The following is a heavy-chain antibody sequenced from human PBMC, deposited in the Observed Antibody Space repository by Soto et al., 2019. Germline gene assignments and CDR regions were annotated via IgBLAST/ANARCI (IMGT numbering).Heavy chain of an antibody. Sequence: QLQLQESGPGLVKPSETLSLTCTVSGGSISSSSYDWGWIRQPPGKGLEWIGSIYYSGSTYYNPSLKSRVTISVETSKNQFSLKLSSVTAADTAVYYCARRPATITFGGVIDKWYFDYWGQGTLVTVSS. D-gene: IGHD3-16*02. CDR2: IYYSGST. J-gene: IGHJ4*02. CDR1: GGSISSSSYD. V-gene: IGHV4-39*01. CDR3: ARRPATITFGGVIDKWYFDY.